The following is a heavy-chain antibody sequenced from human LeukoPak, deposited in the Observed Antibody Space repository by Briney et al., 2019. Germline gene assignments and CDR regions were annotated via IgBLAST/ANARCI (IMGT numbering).Heavy chain of an antibody. CDR2: IYHSGST. D-gene: IGHD4-23*01. CDR1: GGSISSSSYY. V-gene: IGHV4-39*07. CDR3: ARVNPGYGGNSD. J-gene: IGHJ4*02. Sequence: PSETLSLTCTVSGGSISSSSYYWGWIRQPPGKGLEWIGEIYHSGSTNYNPSLKSRVTISVDKSKNQFSLKLSSVTAADTAVYYCARVNPGYGGNSDWGQGTLVTVSS.